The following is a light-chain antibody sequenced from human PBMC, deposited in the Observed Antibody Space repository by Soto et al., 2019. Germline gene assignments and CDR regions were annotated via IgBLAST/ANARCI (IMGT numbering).Light chain of an antibody. J-gene: IGKJ1*01. CDR3: QQYGSLPWT. V-gene: IGKV3-20*01. CDR1: QSVRSNY. CDR2: GAS. Sequence: EIVLTQSPGTLSLSPGERATLSCRASQSVRSNYLAWYQQKPGQAPRLLIYGASSRATGIPDRFSGSGSGTDFPLTITRLEPEDFAVYSCQQYGSLPWTFGQGTKVEIK.